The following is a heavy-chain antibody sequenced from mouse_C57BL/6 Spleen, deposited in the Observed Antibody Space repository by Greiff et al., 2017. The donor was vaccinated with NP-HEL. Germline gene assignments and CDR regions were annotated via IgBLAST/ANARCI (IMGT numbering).Heavy chain of an antibody. CDR1: GFTFSNYW. D-gene: IGHD1-1*01. CDR3: TGYDYAMDY. CDR2: IRLKSDNYAT. V-gene: IGHV6-3*01. J-gene: IGHJ4*01. Sequence: EVKLVESGGGLVQPGGSMKLSCVASGFTFSNYWMNWVRQSPEKGLEWVAQIRLKSDNYATHYAESVKGRFTISRDDSKSSVYLQMNNLRAEDTGIYYCTGYDYAMDYWGQGTSVTVSS.